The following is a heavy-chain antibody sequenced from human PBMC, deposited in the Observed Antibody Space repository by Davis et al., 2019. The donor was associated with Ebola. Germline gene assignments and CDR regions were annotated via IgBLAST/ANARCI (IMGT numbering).Heavy chain of an antibody. CDR3: ARLEYCSSTSCYGGLEY. Sequence: SETLSLTCTVSGGSISSYYWSWIRQPPGKGLEWIEYIYYSGSTNYNPSLKSRVTISVDTSKNQFSLKLSSVTAADTAVYYCARLEYCSSTSCYGGLEYWGQGTLVTVSS. D-gene: IGHD2-2*01. V-gene: IGHV4-59*08. CDR2: IYYSGST. CDR1: GGSISSYY. J-gene: IGHJ4*02.